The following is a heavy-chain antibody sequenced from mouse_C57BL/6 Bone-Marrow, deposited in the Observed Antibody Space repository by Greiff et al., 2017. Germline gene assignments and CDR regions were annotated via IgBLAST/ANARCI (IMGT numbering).Heavy chain of an antibody. Sequence: EVQRVESGGDLVKPGGSLKLSCAASGFTFSSYGMSWVRQTPDKRLEWVATISSGGSYTYYPDSVKGRFTISRDNAKTTLYMHMSSLKSEDTAMYYCARRGTTVVARAMDYWGQGTSVTVSS. D-gene: IGHD1-1*01. V-gene: IGHV5-6*01. J-gene: IGHJ4*01. CDR1: GFTFSSYG. CDR3: ARRGTTVVARAMDY. CDR2: ISSGGSYT.